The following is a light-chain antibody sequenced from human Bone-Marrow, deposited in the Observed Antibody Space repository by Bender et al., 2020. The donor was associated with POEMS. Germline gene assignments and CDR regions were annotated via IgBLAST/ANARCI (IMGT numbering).Light chain of an antibody. CDR1: SSNIGAHA. Sequence: QSVLTQPPSASGTPGQRVTISCSGGSSNIGAHAVNWYQHLPGTAPKLLIYSSHRRPSEVPDRFSGSKSGNTASLTISGLQPEDEADYYCCSYVGSGTYVFGTGTTVTVL. V-gene: IGLV1-44*01. CDR2: SSH. J-gene: IGLJ1*01. CDR3: CSYVGSGTYV.